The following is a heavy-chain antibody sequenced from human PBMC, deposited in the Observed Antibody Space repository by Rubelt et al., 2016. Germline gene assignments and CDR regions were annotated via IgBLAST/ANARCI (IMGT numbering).Heavy chain of an antibody. CDR2: FYYSGST. D-gene: IGHD3-10*01. CDR1: GGSISSGSHY. CDR3: ARQCACHGEWAFDV. V-gene: IGHV4-39*01. Sequence: QLQLQESGPGLVKPSETLSLTCTVSGGSISSGSHYWGWIRQPPGKGLEWIGSFYYSGSTYYNPSRKSRVTISVDTSKNQFSLKLSSVTAADTAVYYCARQCACHGEWAFDVWGQGTMVTVAS. J-gene: IGHJ3*01.